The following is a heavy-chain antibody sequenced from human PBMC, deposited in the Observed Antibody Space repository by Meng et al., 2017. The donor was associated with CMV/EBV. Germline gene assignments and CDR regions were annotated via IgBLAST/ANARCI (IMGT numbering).Heavy chain of an antibody. V-gene: IGHV4-39*07. CDR3: ARDSSRWVTKYYFDY. CDR2: IYYSGST. CDR1: GGSISSSSYY. Sequence: AHCRVRPSGTLSLPSTVSGGSISSSSYYWGWIRQPPGKGPEWIGSIYYSGSTYYNPSLKSRVTISVDTSKNQFSLKLSSVTAADTAVYYCARDSSRWVTKYYFDYWGQGTLVTVSS. D-gene: IGHD4-17*01. J-gene: IGHJ4*02.